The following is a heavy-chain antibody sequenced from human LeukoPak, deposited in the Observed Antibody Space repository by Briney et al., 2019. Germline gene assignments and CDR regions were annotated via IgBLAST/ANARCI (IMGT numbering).Heavy chain of an antibody. CDR2: IHYSGTT. CDR1: GGSINSGVYF. D-gene: IGHD4-17*01. CDR3: ARANYGDYAALDY. V-gene: IGHV4-30-4*01. J-gene: IGHJ4*02. Sequence: SQTLSLTCTVSGGSINSGVYFWSWFRQPPGKGLEWIGYIHYSGTTDYNPFLKSRVTISVVTSKNQLSLNLSSVTAADTAVYYCARANYGDYAALDYWGQGTLVTVSS.